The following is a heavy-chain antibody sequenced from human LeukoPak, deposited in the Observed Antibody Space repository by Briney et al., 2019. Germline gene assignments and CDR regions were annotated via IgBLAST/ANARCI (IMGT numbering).Heavy chain of an antibody. CDR1: GDSVTSAGYF. CDR3: ARDVVVTSSPDAFDI. V-gene: IGHV4-31*03. CDR2: ISNSGTT. D-gene: IGHD2-21*01. J-gene: IGHJ3*02. Sequence: SETLSLTCTVSGDSVTSAGYFWTWIRQHPGKGLEWIGYISNSGTTSYNPSLKSRVSISVDTSDNLFSLSLRSVTAPDTAVYYCARDVVVTSSPDAFDIWGQGTVVTVSS.